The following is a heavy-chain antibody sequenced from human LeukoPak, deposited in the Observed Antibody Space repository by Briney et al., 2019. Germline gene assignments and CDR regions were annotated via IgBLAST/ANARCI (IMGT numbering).Heavy chain of an antibody. V-gene: IGHV3-11*05. Sequence: GGSLRLSCAASGVTFSDYYMSWIRQAPGQGLEWVSYISSSSYTNYADSVKGRFTISRDNAKNSLYLQMNSLRAEDTAVYYCARDLGGSYYGENWFDPWGQGTLVTVSS. CDR1: GVTFSDYY. J-gene: IGHJ5*02. CDR2: ISSSSYT. CDR3: ARDLGGSYYGENWFDP. D-gene: IGHD1-26*01.